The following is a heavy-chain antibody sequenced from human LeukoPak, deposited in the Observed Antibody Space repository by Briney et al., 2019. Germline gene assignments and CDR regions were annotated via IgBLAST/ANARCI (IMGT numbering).Heavy chain of an antibody. D-gene: IGHD3-10*02. J-gene: IGHJ4*02. V-gene: IGHV3-66*01. CDR3: AREDVRGTLDY. CDR1: GFTVSSNY. Sequence: PGGSLRLSCAASGFTVSSNYMSWVRQAPGKGLEWVSVIYSGGSTYYADSVKGRFTISRDNSKNTLYLQMNSLRAEDTAVYYCAREDVRGTLDYWGQGTLVTVSS. CDR2: IYSGGST.